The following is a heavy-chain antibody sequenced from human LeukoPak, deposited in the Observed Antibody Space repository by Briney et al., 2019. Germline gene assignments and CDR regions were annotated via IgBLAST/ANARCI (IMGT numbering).Heavy chain of an antibody. Sequence: GGSLRLSCAASGFTFSSYSMNWVRQAPGKGLEWVSYISSSSSTIYYADSVKGRFTISRDHAKNSLYLQMNSLRAEDTAVYYCARVVKYYDFWSGYEPLFDYWGQGTLVTVSS. D-gene: IGHD3-3*01. CDR1: GFTFSSYS. CDR3: ARVVKYYDFWSGYEPLFDY. CDR2: ISSSSSTI. J-gene: IGHJ4*02. V-gene: IGHV3-48*01.